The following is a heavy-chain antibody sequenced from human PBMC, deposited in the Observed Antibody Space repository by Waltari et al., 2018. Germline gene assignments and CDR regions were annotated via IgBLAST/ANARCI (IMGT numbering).Heavy chain of an antibody. CDR1: VFICSSHW. CDR2: VKQEGTEK. CDR3: ADVGSGY. J-gene: IGHJ4*02. Sequence: EVQLVESGGGLVQPGGSLRLSCVASVFICSSHWMDWVRRAPGKGLEWVANVKQEGTEKFYVDSVRGRFTISRDNAMNSLYLQMNSLRVEDTGIYYCADVGSGYWGQGILVTVSS. V-gene: IGHV3-7*03.